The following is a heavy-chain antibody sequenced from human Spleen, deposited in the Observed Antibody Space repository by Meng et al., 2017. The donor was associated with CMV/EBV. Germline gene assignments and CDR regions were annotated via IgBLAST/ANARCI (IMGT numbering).Heavy chain of an antibody. V-gene: IGHV1-2*02. J-gene: IGHJ5*02. CDR3: ARVDCSSTSCVKNWFDP. D-gene: IGHD2-2*01. CDR1: YTFTGYY. Sequence: YTFTGYYMHWVRQAPGQGLEWMGWINPNSGGTNYAQKFQGRVTVTRDTSISTAYMELSRLRSDDTAVYYCARVDCSSTSCVKNWFDPWGQGTLVTVSS. CDR2: INPNSGGT.